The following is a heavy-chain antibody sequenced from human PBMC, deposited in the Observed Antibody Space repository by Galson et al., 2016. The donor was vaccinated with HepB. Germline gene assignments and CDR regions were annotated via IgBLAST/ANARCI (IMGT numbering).Heavy chain of an antibody. J-gene: IGHJ4*02. CDR1: GFSLSTTAVG. CDR2: IYWDDDE. Sequence: PALVKPTQTLTLTCTFSGFSLSTTAVGVGWVRQPPGKAPEWLAPIYWDDDERYSPSLRSRLTITKDTSKNQVVLTMTSLDPVDTATYYCAYTRSKSYYYFHYWGQGTLVTVSS. V-gene: IGHV2-5*02. D-gene: IGHD1-26*01. CDR3: AYTRSKSYYYFHY.